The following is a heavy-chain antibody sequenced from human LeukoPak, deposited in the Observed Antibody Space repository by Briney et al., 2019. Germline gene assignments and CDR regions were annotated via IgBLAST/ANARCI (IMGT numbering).Heavy chain of an antibody. J-gene: IGHJ4*02. D-gene: IGHD5-24*01. V-gene: IGHV4-30-4*01. CDR2: IYHSGST. CDR3: AGSRDGYNYGGFDY. Sequence: SQTLSLTCTVSGGSISSGDYYWSWIRQPPGKGLEWIGYIYHSGSTYYNPSLKSRVTISVDTSKNQFSLKLSSVTAADTAVYYCAGSRDGYNYGGFDYWGQGTLVTVSS. CDR1: GGSISSGDYY.